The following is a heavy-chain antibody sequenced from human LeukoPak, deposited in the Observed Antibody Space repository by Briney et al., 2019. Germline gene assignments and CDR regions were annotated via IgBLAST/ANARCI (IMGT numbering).Heavy chain of an antibody. CDR1: GFTFSSYA. Sequence: GGSLRLSCVASGFTFSSYAMHWVRQAPGKGLEWVAVVSYDGSTKYYADSVKGRFTISRDNSKNTVYLQMNSLRAEDTAVYYCAKRGRTWDLESWGQGTLLTVSS. D-gene: IGHD3-16*01. J-gene: IGHJ4*02. CDR2: VSYDGSTK. V-gene: IGHV3-33*06. CDR3: AKRGRTWDLES.